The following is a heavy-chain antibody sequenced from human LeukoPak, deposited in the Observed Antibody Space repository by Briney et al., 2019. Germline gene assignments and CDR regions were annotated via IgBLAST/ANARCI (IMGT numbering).Heavy chain of an antibody. Sequence: GGSLRLACSASGFTFSYYVIHRVRQAPGKGLEYVSATSTNGDTTYYTDSVKGRFTIFRDNSKNTLSLQMSSMRAEDTAVYFCMKDYSRAWNGHWFDSSGQGTLVTVSS. V-gene: IGHV3-64D*09. CDR2: TSTNGDTT. D-gene: IGHD1-1*01. CDR1: GFTFSYYV. J-gene: IGHJ5*01. CDR3: MKDYSRAWNGHWFDS.